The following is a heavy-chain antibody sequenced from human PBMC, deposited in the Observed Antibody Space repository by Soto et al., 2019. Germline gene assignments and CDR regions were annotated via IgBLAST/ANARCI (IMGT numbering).Heavy chain of an antibody. D-gene: IGHD3-22*01. CDR2: IYYSGST. CDR1: GGSISSGGYY. J-gene: IGHJ4*02. Sequence: SETLSLTCTVSGGSISSGGYYWSWIRQHPGKGLEWIGYIYYSGSTYYNPSLKSRVTISVDTSKNQFSLKLSSVTAADTAVYYCARTHYYDSSGREFLDYWGQGTLVPVSS. CDR3: ARTHYYDSSGREFLDY. V-gene: IGHV4-31*03.